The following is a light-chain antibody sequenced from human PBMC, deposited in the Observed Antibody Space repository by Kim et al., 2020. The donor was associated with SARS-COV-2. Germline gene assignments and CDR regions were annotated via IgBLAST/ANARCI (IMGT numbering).Light chain of an antibody. V-gene: IGLV2-11*03. Sequence: GQSVTISCTGTTDAVGRYDFVSWYQQYPGKVPKLLIYDVSERPSGVPDRFSGAKSGSTASLTISGLQTDDEAAYYCCSYAGSYTWLFGGGTQLTVL. CDR3: CSYAGSYTWL. J-gene: IGLJ3*02. CDR1: TDAVGRYDF. CDR2: DVS.